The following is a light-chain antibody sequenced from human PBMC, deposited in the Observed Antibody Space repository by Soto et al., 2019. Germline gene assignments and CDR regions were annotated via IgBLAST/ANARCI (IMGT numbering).Light chain of an antibody. CDR1: SGDVGGYNY. Sequence: QSVLTQPASVSGSPVQSITISCTGTSGDVGGYNYASWYQQHPGKAPKLMIYEVSNRHSGVSNRFSGSKSGNTASLTISGLQAEDEADYYCSSYTSSSTEVFGTGTKVTVL. CDR2: EVS. CDR3: SSYTSSSTEV. V-gene: IGLV2-14*01. J-gene: IGLJ1*01.